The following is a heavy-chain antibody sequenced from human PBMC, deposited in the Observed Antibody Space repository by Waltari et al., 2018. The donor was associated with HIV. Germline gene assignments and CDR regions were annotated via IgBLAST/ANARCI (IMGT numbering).Heavy chain of an antibody. CDR2: IKSDGTIT. J-gene: IGHJ4*02. Sequence: EVQLVESGGGLVQPGGSLRLSCAASGFTFSSYWLHWVPQAPGKGLVWVSRIKSDGTITTYADSVKGRFTISRDNAKNTLFLQMNSLRAEDTAIYYCARDLVVLRYFDWLSTYFDYWGQGTLVTVSS. D-gene: IGHD3-9*01. CDR3: ARDLVVLRYFDWLSTYFDY. CDR1: GFTFSSYW. V-gene: IGHV3-74*01.